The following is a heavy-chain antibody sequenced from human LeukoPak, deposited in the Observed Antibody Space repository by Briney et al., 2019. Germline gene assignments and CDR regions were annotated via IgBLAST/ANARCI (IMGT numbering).Heavy chain of an antibody. V-gene: IGHV3-66*01. J-gene: IGHJ4*02. CDR2: IYSGGRI. CDR3: ARAGPSSSWHQFDY. D-gene: IGHD6-13*01. CDR1: GFIVSSNY. Sequence: GGSLRLSCAASGFIVSSNYMSWVRQAPGKGLEWVSVIYSGGRIYYADSVKGRLTISRDNSKNTLYLQMNSLRAEDTAVYYCARAGPSSSWHQFDYWGQGTLVTVSS.